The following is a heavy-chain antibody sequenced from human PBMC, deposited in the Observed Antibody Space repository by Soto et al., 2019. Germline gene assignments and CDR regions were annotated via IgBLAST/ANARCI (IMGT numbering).Heavy chain of an antibody. Sequence: EVQLLESGGGLVQPGGSLRLSCAASGFTFSSYAMSWVRQAPGKGLEWVSAISGSGGSTYYADSVKGRFTISRDNSKNTLYLKMNSLRAEDTAVYYCAKVSEMYYDFWSGYPAFNWFDPWGQGTLVTVSS. D-gene: IGHD3-3*01. CDR3: AKVSEMYYDFWSGYPAFNWFDP. CDR1: GFTFSSYA. V-gene: IGHV3-23*01. J-gene: IGHJ5*02. CDR2: ISGSGGST.